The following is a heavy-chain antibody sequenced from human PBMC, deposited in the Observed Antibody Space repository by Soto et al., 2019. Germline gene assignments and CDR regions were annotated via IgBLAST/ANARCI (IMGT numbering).Heavy chain of an antibody. D-gene: IGHD3-3*01. J-gene: IGHJ5*02. Sequence: SETLSLTCTVSGGSISSGGYYWSWIRQHPGKGLEWIGYIYYSGSTYYNPSLKSRVTISVDTSKNQFSLKLSSVTAADTAVYYCARDNYDFWSGCYVEGNNWFDPWGQGTLVTVSS. CDR1: GGSISSGGYY. V-gene: IGHV4-31*03. CDR3: ARDNYDFWSGCYVEGNNWFDP. CDR2: IYYSGST.